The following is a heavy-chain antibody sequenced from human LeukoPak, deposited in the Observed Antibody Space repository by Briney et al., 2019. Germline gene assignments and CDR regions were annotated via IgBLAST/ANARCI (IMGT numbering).Heavy chain of an antibody. CDR1: GGSISSYY. J-gene: IGHJ1*01. V-gene: IGHV4-4*07. CDR3: ARDPSRRLYRPGGFQP. CDR2: IYTSGST. Sequence: SETLSLTCTVSGGSISSYYWSWIRQPAGKGLEWIGRIYTSGSTNYNPSPKSRVTMSVDTSKNQFSLKLSSVTAADTAVYYCARDPSRRLYRPGGFQPRGPGTLVTVSS. D-gene: IGHD1-14*01.